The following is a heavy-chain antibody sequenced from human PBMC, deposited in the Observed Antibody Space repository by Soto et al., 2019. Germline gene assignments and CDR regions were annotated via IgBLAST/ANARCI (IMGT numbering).Heavy chain of an antibody. D-gene: IGHD3-3*01. CDR1: GFTVSSNY. J-gene: IGHJ6*03. CDR3: ARGPSPLSDFWSGIPYYYYYYYMDV. V-gene: IGHV3-66*01. CDR2: IYSGGST. Sequence: EVQLVESGGGLVQPGGSLRLSCAASGFTVSSNYMSWVRQAPGKGLEWVSVIYSGGSTYYADSVKGRFTISRDNSKNTLYLQMNSLRAEDTAVYYCARGPSPLSDFWSGIPYYYYYYYMDVWGKGTTVTVSS.